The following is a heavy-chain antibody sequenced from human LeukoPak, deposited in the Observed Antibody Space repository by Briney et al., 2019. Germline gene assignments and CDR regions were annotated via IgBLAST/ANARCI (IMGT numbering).Heavy chain of an antibody. CDR1: GFTFSSYA. Sequence: PGGSLRLSCAASGFTFSSYAMSWVRQAPGKGLEWVSAISGSGGSTYYADSVKGRFTISRDNSKNTLYLQMNSLRAEDTAVYYCAKDTRAVAGQNGAFDIWGQGTMVTVSS. D-gene: IGHD6-19*01. J-gene: IGHJ3*02. CDR3: AKDTRAVAGQNGAFDI. CDR2: ISGSGGST. V-gene: IGHV3-23*01.